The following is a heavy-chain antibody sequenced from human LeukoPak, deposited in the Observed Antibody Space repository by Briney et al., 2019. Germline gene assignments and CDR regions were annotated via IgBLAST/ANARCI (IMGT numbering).Heavy chain of an antibody. Sequence: GGSLRLSCAASGFTFDDYAMHWVRQAPGKGLEWVSLISWDGGSTYYADSVKGRFTISRDNSKNSLYLQMNSLRAEDTALYYCAKVSGYSYRGYFDYWGQGTLVTVSS. CDR1: GFTFDDYA. V-gene: IGHV3-43D*03. D-gene: IGHD5-18*01. CDR2: ISWDGGST. J-gene: IGHJ4*02. CDR3: AKVSGYSYRGYFDY.